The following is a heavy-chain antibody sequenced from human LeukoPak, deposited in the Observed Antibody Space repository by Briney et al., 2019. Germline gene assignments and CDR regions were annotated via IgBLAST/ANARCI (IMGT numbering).Heavy chain of an antibody. CDR2: IYPGDSDT. D-gene: IGHD2-2*01. CDR3: ARLFCSSTSCDSVDYFDS. J-gene: IGHJ4*02. CDR1: GYSFTSYW. V-gene: IGHV5-51*01. Sequence: GESLKISCKGSGYSFTSYWIGWVRQMPGKGLEWMGIIYPGDSDTRYSPSFQGQVTISADKSISTAYLQWSSLKASDTAMYYSARLFCSSTSCDSVDYFDSWGQGTLVTVSS.